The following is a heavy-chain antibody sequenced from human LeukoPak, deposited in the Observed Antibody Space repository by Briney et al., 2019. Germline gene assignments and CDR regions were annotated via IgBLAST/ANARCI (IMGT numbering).Heavy chain of an antibody. J-gene: IGHJ3*02. D-gene: IGHD3-16*01. CDR1: GYTFTSYC. CDR3: ASRGLISDAFDI. CDR2: INPSGVST. V-gene: IGHV1-46*01. Sequence: ASVKVSCKASGYTFTSYCMHWVRQAPGQGLEWMGIINPSGVSTSYAQKFQGRVTMTRDMSTSTVYMELSSLRSEDTAVYYCASRGLISDAFDIWGQGTMVTVSS.